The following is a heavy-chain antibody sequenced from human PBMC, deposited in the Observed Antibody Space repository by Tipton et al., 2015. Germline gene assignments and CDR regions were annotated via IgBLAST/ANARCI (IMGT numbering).Heavy chain of an antibody. D-gene: IGHD1-26*01. CDR3: VRRARRVGSHSYPYYFDY. Sequence: VQLVQSGAEVKKPGESLKISCKGSGYIFTSFWIGWVRQMPGKGLEWMGTIYPGDSKTRYNPSFQGQVPISADKSITTAYLQWRRLKASDPAMYYCVRRARRVGSHSYPYYFDYWGQGTLVPVSS. CDR2: IYPGDSKT. J-gene: IGHJ4*02. CDR1: GYIFTSFW. V-gene: IGHV5-51*01.